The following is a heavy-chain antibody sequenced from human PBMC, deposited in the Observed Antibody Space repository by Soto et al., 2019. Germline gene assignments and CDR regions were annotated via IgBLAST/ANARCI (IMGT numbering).Heavy chain of an antibody. Sequence: SLRLSCAASGFTFSSYGMHWVRQAPGKGLEWVAVIWYDGSNKYYADSVKGRFTISRDNSKNTLYLQMNSLRAEDTAVYYCARGKSGYYLNWFDPWGQGTLVTVSS. CDR1: GFTFSSYG. V-gene: IGHV3-33*08. CDR3: ARGKSGYYLNWFDP. CDR2: IWYDGSNK. D-gene: IGHD5-12*01. J-gene: IGHJ5*02.